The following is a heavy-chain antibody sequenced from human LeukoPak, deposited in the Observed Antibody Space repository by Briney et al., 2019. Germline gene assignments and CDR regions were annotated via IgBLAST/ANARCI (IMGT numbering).Heavy chain of an antibody. CDR2: IYTSGST. Sequence: SETLSLTCTVSGGSISSGSYYWSWIRQPAGTGLEWIGRIYTSGSTNYNPSLKSRVTISVDTSKNQFSLKLSSVTAADTAVYYCARGTTVLKTFDYWGQGTLVTVSS. CDR3: ARGTTVLKTFDY. V-gene: IGHV4-61*02. CDR1: GGSISSGSYY. D-gene: IGHD4-17*01. J-gene: IGHJ4*02.